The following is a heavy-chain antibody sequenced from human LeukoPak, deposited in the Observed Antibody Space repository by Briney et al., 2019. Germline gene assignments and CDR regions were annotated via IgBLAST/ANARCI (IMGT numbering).Heavy chain of an antibody. Sequence: GESLRISFKGPGYSFTTYWITWVRQMPGKGLEWMGRIDASDSYTNYSPSFQGHVTISADKSINTAYLQWSSRKASDTAMYYCARGLRGGPSGGGLDYWGQGTLVTVSS. CDR1: GYSFTTYW. CDR3: ARGLRGGPSGGGLDY. J-gene: IGHJ4*02. V-gene: IGHV5-10-1*01. D-gene: IGHD2-15*01. CDR2: IDASDSYT.